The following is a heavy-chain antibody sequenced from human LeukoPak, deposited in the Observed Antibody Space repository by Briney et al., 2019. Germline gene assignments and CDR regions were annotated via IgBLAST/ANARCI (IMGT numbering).Heavy chain of an antibody. V-gene: IGHV3-30*02. CDR1: GFTFSNNG. J-gene: IGHJ4*02. CDR3: AKCPYGYIDY. Sequence: GGSLRLSCAASGFTFSNNGMHWVRKAPGKGLEWVAYIRYDGSKTDYADSVKGRFTISRDNSKNTLYLQMNSLRAEDTAVYYCAKCPYGYIDYWGQGTLVTVSS. D-gene: IGHD5-18*01. CDR2: IRYDGSKT.